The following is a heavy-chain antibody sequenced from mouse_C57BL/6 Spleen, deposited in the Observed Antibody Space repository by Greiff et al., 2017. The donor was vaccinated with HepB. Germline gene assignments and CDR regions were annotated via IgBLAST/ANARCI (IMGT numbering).Heavy chain of an antibody. CDR1: GYAFTNYL. V-gene: IGHV1-54*01. CDR3: ARAGLLRVFDC. Sequence: QVQLQQSGAELVRPGTSVKVSCKASGYAFTNYLIEWVKQRPGQGLEWIGVINPGSGGTNYNEKFKGKATLTADKSYSTAYMQLSSLTSEDSAVYYCARAGLLRVFDCWGQGTTLTVAS. D-gene: IGHD1-1*01. CDR2: INPGSGGT. J-gene: IGHJ2*01.